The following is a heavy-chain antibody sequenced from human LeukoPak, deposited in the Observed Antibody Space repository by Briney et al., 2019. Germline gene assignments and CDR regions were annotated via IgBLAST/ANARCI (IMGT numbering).Heavy chain of an antibody. Sequence: PSETLSLTCTVSGGSISSSSYYWGWLRQPPGTGREWIGSIYYSGRTYYSPSLKTRVTISVDTSKNQFSLKLSSVTAADTAVYYCARLYCSSTSCYVDYWGQGTLVTVSS. CDR2: IYYSGRT. CDR1: GGSISSSSYY. D-gene: IGHD2-2*01. CDR3: ARLYCSSTSCYVDY. J-gene: IGHJ4*02. V-gene: IGHV4-39*01.